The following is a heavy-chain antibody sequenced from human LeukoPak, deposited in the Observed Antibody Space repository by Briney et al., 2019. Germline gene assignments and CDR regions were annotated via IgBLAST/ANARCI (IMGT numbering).Heavy chain of an antibody. Sequence: GGSLRLSCAASGFTFSSYAMSWVRQAPGKGLEWVSAISGSGGSTYYADSVKGRFTISRDNAKNSLYLQMNSLRAEDTAVYYCASRYCSGGSCYSGWGAGFDPWGQGTLVTVSS. V-gene: IGHV3-23*01. CDR2: ISGSGGST. CDR1: GFTFSSYA. D-gene: IGHD2-15*01. CDR3: ASRYCSGGSCYSGWGAGFDP. J-gene: IGHJ5*02.